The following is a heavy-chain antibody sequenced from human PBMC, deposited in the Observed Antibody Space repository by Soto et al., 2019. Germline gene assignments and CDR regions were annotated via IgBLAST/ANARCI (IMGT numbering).Heavy chain of an antibody. D-gene: IGHD2-2*02. CDR1: GGTFSSYT. J-gene: IGHJ3*02. CDR2: IIPILGIA. Sequence: QVQLVRSGAEVKKPGSSVKVSCKASGGTFSSYTISWVRQAPGQGLEWMGRIIPILGIANYAQKFQGRVTITADKSTSTAYMELSSLRSEDTAVYYCARRKGYCSSTSCYSRDDAFDIWGQGTMVTVSS. V-gene: IGHV1-69*02. CDR3: ARRKGYCSSTSCYSRDDAFDI.